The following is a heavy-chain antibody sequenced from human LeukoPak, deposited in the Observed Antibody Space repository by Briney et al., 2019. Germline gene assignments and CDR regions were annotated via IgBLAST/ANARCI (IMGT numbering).Heavy chain of an antibody. Sequence: GSLLLSCAASGFTVSSNYMSWVRQAPGKGLEWVSVIYSGGSTYYADSVKGRFTISRDNSKNTLYLQMNSLRAEDTAVYYCARGHYYYDSSGYLRDYDAFDIWGQGTMVTVSS. CDR1: GFTVSSNY. D-gene: IGHD3-22*01. CDR2: IYSGGST. J-gene: IGHJ3*02. V-gene: IGHV3-53*01. CDR3: ARGHYYYDSSGYLRDYDAFDI.